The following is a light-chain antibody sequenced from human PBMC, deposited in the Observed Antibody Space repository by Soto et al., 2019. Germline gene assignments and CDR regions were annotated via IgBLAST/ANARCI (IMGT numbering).Light chain of an antibody. CDR1: QSVRSN. V-gene: IGKV3-15*01. CDR3: QQYNDWPRT. J-gene: IGKJ1*01. Sequence: MTQSPAALSVSLREGATLYCRASQSVRSNLAWYQHKPGQAPRLLIYGVSTRATGIPARFSGSWSETEFTLTISSLQSEDVVVYYCQQYNDWPRTFGQGTKVDIK. CDR2: GVS.